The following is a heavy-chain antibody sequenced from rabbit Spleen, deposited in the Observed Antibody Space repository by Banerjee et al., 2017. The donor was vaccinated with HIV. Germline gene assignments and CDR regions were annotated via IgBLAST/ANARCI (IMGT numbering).Heavy chain of an antibody. CDR3: ARDTGSSFSTYGMDL. Sequence: LVESGGGLAQPGASLTLTCGASGFSFGSGYYMCWVRQAPGKGLEWISCIAGDSSGFTYSATWAKGRFTCSKTSSTTVTLQMTSLTVADTATYFCARDTGSSFSTYGMDLWGPGTLVTVS. CDR2: IAGDSSGFT. CDR1: GFSFGSGYY. J-gene: IGHJ6*01. V-gene: IGHV1S40*01. D-gene: IGHD8-1*01.